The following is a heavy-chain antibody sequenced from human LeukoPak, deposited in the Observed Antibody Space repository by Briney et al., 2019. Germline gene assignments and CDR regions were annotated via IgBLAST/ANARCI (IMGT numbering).Heavy chain of an antibody. CDR3: AIIGQPYDIWSGSMWFDP. D-gene: IGHD3-3*01. CDR2: ISAYNGNT. Sequence: ASVKVSCKASGYTFTSYGISWVRQAPGQGLEWMGWISAYNGNTNYAQKLQGRVTMTTDASTSTAYMELRSLRSDDTAVYYCAIIGQPYDIWSGSMWFDPWGQGTLVTVSS. J-gene: IGHJ5*02. CDR1: GYTFTSYG. V-gene: IGHV1-18*01.